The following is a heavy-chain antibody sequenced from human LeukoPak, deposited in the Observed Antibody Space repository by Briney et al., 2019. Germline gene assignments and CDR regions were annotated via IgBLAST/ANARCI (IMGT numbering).Heavy chain of an antibody. CDR2: IIPILGIA. CDR3: ASRYCSSTSCFNYYYYGMDV. D-gene: IGHD2-2*01. J-gene: IGHJ6*02. V-gene: IGHV1-69*04. Sequence: ASVKVSCKASGGTFSSYAISWVRQAPGQGLEWMGRIIPILGIANYAQKFQGRVTITADKSTSTAYMELSSLRSEDTAVYYCASRYCSSTSCFNYYYYGMDVWGQGTTVTVSS. CDR1: GGTFSSYA.